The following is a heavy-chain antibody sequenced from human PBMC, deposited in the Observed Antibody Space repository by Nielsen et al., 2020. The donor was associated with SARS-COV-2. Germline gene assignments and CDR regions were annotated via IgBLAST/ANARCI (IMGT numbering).Heavy chain of an antibody. CDR2: ISYDGNNK. CDR3: ATGPDYYYYGMDV. Sequence: GESLKISCAASGFTFINYPLHWVRQAPGKGLEWVAGISYDGNNKYYTDSVKGRFTISRDNAKNSLYLQMNSLRAEDTALYYCATGPDYYYYGMDVWGQGTTVTVSS. J-gene: IGHJ6*02. V-gene: IGHV3-30-3*01. CDR1: GFTFINYP.